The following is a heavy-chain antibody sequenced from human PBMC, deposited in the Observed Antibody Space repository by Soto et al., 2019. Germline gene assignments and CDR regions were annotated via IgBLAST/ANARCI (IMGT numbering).Heavy chain of an antibody. J-gene: IGHJ6*02. V-gene: IGHV1-69*08. CDR1: GTIFSSYT. Sequence: QVQLVQSGAEVKKPGSSVRVSCKASGTIFSSYTIRWVRQAPGQGLEWMGRIIPILGETNSAQKFQGRVTLTADKSTNTAYMELNSLRLEDTALYYCARGLGGRMDDWGQWTTVTVSS. D-gene: IGHD3-16*01. CDR3: ARGLGGRMDD. CDR2: IIPILGET.